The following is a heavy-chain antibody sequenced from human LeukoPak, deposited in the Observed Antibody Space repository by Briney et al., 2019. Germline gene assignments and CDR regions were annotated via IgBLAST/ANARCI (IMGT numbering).Heavy chain of an antibody. V-gene: IGHV1-69*06. D-gene: IGHD6-19*01. J-gene: IGHJ5*02. CDR2: IIPIFGTA. CDR1: GGTFSSYA. Sequence: ASVNVSCTASGGTFSSYAISWVRQAPGQGLEWMGGIIPIFGTANYAQKFQGRVTITADKSTSTAYMELSSLRSEDTAVYYCARARRAEYSSGWYWFDPWGQGTLVTVSS. CDR3: ARARRAEYSSGWYWFDP.